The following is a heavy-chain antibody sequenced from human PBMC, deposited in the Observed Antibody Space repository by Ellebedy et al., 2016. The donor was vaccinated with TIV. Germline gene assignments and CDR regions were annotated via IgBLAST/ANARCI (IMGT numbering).Heavy chain of an antibody. J-gene: IGHJ4*02. V-gene: IGHV3-23*01. CDR3: AKDRTPGDGYWVFDF. CDR1: GFTFSPYA. Sequence: GESLKISCAASGFTFSPYAMSWVRQAPGKGLEWVSGIVGSGAQKYADSVKCRFTISRDNSKGTVDLQLNSLRVEDTAVYYCAKDRTPGDGYWVFDFWGQGTLVTVST. D-gene: IGHD5-18*01. CDR2: IVGSGA.